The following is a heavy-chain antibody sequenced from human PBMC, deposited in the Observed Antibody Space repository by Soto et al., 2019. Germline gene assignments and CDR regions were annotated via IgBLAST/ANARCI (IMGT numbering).Heavy chain of an antibody. CDR2: ISGYNGNT. CDR1: GYTFTNYG. J-gene: IGHJ6*02. CDR3: ARDREYYYDSSGNYYYHYGMDV. D-gene: IGHD3-22*01. Sequence: QVQLVESGAEVKKPGASVKVSCKASGYTFTNYGISWVRQAPGQGLEWMGWISGYNGNTKYAQKFQGRVTMTTDTTKKTAYMDMRRLRSDDTAVYYCARDREYYYDSSGNYYYHYGMDVWGQGTTVTVS. V-gene: IGHV1-18*04.